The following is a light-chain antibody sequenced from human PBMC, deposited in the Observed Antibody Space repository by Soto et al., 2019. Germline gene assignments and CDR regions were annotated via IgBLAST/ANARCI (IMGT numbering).Light chain of an antibody. CDR1: HTVTSDH. Sequence: DIVLTQSPDTLSLSPGESATLSCRASHTVTSDHLAWYQQRLGQPPRLLIYGASGRASDIPDRFRGSGSGTDFTLTISRLEPEDFAVYYCQQYGSSFVTFGPGTRVDVK. J-gene: IGKJ3*01. CDR2: GAS. CDR3: QQYGSSFVT. V-gene: IGKV3-20*01.